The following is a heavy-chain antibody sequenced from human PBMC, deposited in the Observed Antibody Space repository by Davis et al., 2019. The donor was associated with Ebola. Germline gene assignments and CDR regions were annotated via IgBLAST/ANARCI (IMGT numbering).Heavy chain of an antibody. CDR1: GFTFSSYA. Sequence: PGGSLRLSCAASGFTFSSYAMHWVRQAPGKGLEWAAVISYDGSNKYYADSVKGRFTISRDNSKNTLYLQMNSLRAEDTAVYYCARDGRDYYGSGSYYSRTPGTDYWGQGTLVTVSS. D-gene: IGHD3-10*01. CDR2: ISYDGSNK. V-gene: IGHV3-30-3*01. J-gene: IGHJ4*02. CDR3: ARDGRDYYGSGSYYSRTPGTDY.